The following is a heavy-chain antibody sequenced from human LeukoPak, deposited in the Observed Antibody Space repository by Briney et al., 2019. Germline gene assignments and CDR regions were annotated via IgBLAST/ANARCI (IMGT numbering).Heavy chain of an antibody. D-gene: IGHD3-10*01. CDR2: IYYTGST. Sequence: SETLSLTCTVSGGSISSSSYSWGWIRQPPGKGLEWIGNIYYTGSTYYNPSLKSRVTISVDTSKNQFSLKLSSVTAADTAVYYCARVFDSGSQAYFYYMDVWGKGTTVTISS. CDR1: GGSISSSSYS. CDR3: ARVFDSGSQAYFYYMDV. V-gene: IGHV4-39*07. J-gene: IGHJ6*03.